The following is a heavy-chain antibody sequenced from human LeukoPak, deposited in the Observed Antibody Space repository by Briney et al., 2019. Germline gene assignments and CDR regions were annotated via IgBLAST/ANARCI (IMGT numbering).Heavy chain of an antibody. Sequence: SETLSLTCTVSGGSISNNDWSWIRQPPGKGLEWIGYIYNSGSTNYNPSLKSRVTISVDTSKNQFSLKLSSVTAADTAVYYCATGVWFGELYFDYWGQGTLVTVSS. V-gene: IGHV4-59*12. CDR3: ATGVWFGELYFDY. CDR1: GGSISNND. D-gene: IGHD3-10*01. CDR2: IYNSGST. J-gene: IGHJ4*02.